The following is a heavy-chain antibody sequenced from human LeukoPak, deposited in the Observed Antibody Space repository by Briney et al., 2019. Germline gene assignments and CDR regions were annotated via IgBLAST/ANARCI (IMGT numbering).Heavy chain of an antibody. J-gene: IGHJ1*01. CDR3: ARDRDRGQFGTGTFQH. V-gene: IGHV3-7*01. CDR2: IKQDGSEK. Sequence: PGGSLRLSCAASGFTFSSYWMSWVRQAPGKGLEWVANIKQDGSEKYYVDSVKGRFTISRDNAKNSLYLQMNSLRAEDTAVYYCARDRDRGQFGTGTFQHWGQGTLVTVSS. D-gene: IGHD1-7*01. CDR1: GFTFSSYW.